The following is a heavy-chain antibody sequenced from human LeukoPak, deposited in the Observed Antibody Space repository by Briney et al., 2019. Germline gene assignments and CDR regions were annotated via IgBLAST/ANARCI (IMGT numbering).Heavy chain of an antibody. CDR2: IYYSGST. J-gene: IGHJ6*03. CDR3: ARGTGIGYSYYYMHV. D-gene: IGHD1-1*01. Sequence: PSETLSLTCTVSGGSISSYYWSWIRQPPGKGLEWIGYIYYSGSTNYNPSLKSRVTISVDTSKNQFSLKLSSVTAADTALDYCARGTGIGYSYYYMHVGGKGPTVTVPS. V-gene: IGHV4-59*08. CDR1: GGSISSYY.